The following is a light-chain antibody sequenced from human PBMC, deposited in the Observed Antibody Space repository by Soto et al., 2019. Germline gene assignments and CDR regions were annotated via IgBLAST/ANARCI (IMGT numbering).Light chain of an antibody. J-gene: IGKJ2*01. CDR3: QHYGSSPYT. CDR1: QSVSSSF. CDR2: VAS. Sequence: EIVLTQSPGTLSLSPGERATLSCRASQSVSSSFLAWYQQKPGQAPRLLIYVASRRATGIPDRFSGSGSGTDFTLTISRLEPEEFAVYYCQHYGSSPYTFGQGTKLEIK. V-gene: IGKV3-20*01.